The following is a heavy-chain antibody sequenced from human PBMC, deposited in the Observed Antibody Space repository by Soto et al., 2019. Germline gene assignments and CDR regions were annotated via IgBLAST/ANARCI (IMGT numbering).Heavy chain of an antibody. CDR3: ARVFTMRVVVIRGKYHFDN. CDR1: GGSFNGYY. Sequence: SETLSLTCAAYGGSFNGYYWSWIRQPPGKGLEWIGEINHSGSTNYNPSLKSRVTISVDTSKNQFSLKMSSVTAADTAVYYCARVFTMRVVVIRGKYHFDNWCQETLVTVSS. CDR2: INHSGST. D-gene: IGHD3-22*01. V-gene: IGHV4-34*01. J-gene: IGHJ4*02.